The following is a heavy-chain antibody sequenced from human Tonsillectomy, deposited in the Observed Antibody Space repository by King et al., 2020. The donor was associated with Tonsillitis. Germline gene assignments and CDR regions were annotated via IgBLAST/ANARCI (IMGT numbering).Heavy chain of an antibody. Sequence: VQLVESGGGLVQPGGSLRLSCEASGFTFSNYAMTWVRQAPGKGLEWVSGISGTGSTTYYAESVKGRFTISRDNSKNTLFLQLNSLRADDTAFYYCAKAGGLXXGEVGDYWGQGTLVTVSS. D-gene: IGHD3-10*01. V-gene: IGHV3-23*04. CDR2: ISGTGSTT. CDR1: GFTFSNYA. CDR3: AKAGGLXXGEVGDY. J-gene: IGHJ4*02.